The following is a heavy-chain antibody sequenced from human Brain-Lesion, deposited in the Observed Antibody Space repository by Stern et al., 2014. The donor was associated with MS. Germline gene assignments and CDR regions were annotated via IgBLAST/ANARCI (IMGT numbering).Heavy chain of an antibody. J-gene: IGHJ6*02. Sequence: VQLVESGAEVKKPGSSAKVSCKASGGPFSSYAISWVRQAPGQGLEWMGGIIPIFGTANYAQKCQGRVTITADESTSTAYMELSSLRSEDTAVYYCARGVLRFLEWPYYGMDVWGQGTTVTVSS. CDR3: ARGVLRFLEWPYYGMDV. CDR1: GGPFSSYA. CDR2: IIPIFGTA. V-gene: IGHV1-69*01. D-gene: IGHD3-3*01.